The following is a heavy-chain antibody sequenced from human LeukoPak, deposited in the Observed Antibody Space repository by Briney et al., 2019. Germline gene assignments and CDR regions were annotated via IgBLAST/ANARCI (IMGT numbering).Heavy chain of an antibody. D-gene: IGHD6-19*01. V-gene: IGHV3-23*01. J-gene: IGHJ5*02. CDR2: ISGSGVST. CDR1: GFNVSSNY. CDR3: AKDAYSSGWYSNWFDP. Sequence: PGGSLRLSCTASGFNVSSNYMSWVRQAPGKGLEWVSAISGSGVSTYYADSVKGRFTISRDNSKNTLYLQMNSLRAEDTAVYYCAKDAYSSGWYSNWFDPWGQGTLVTVSS.